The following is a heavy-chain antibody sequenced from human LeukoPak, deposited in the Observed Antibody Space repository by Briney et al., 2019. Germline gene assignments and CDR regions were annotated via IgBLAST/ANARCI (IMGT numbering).Heavy chain of an antibody. CDR3: ARDTGGDRWKRVLLWSNWFDP. V-gene: IGHV1-18*01. CDR2: ISAYNGNT. D-gene: IGHD3-10*01. J-gene: IGHJ5*02. CDR1: SYTFSSYG. Sequence: GASVKVSCKASSYTFSSYGISWVRQAPGQGLEWMGWISAYNGNTNYAQKLQGRGTMTTDTFTSTAYMELRSLNSDDPAVYYCARDTGGDRWKRVLLWSNWFDPWGQGTLVTVSS.